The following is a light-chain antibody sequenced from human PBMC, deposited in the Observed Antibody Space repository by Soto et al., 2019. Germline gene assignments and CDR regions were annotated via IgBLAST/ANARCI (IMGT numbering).Light chain of an antibody. CDR2: KAS. J-gene: IGKJ1*01. V-gene: IGKV1-5*03. CDR3: QHYNTYPWT. Sequence: DIQMTQSPSILSASVVSRVTTTHLSSKSISSWLAWYQQKPGKAPNLLIYKASHLANGVPSRFSGSGSGTEFTLTISSLQPGDFATYYCQHYNTYPWTFGQGTKVDIK. CDR1: KSISSW.